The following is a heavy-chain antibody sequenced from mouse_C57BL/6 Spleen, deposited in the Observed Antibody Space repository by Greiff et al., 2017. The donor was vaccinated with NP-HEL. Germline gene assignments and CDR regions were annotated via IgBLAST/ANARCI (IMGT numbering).Heavy chain of an antibody. D-gene: IGHD3-2*02. CDR2: ISDGGSYT. J-gene: IGHJ3*01. CDR1: GFTFSSYA. CDR3: AREKTAQAFAY. V-gene: IGHV5-4*01. Sequence: EVQVVESGGGLVKPGGSLKLSCAASGFTFSSYAMSWVRQTPEKRLEWVATISDGGSYTYYPDNVKGRFTISRDNAKNNLYLQMSHLKSEDTAMYYCAREKTAQAFAYWGQGTLVTVSA.